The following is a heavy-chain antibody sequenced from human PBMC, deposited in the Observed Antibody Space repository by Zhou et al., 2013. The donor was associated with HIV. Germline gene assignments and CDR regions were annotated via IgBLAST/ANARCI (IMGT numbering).Heavy chain of an antibody. Sequence: QVQLVQSGAEVKKPGASLRVSCMTSGYTFSNFGVSWVRQAPGQGLEWLGWISGYNGNAHYAQKFQGRVTITADESTSAAYMELSSLRSEDTAVYYCAREDVDGRNWFDPWGQGTLVTVSS. D-gene: IGHD1-26*01. J-gene: IGHJ5*02. CDR3: AREDVDGRNWFDP. CDR1: GYTFSNFG. CDR2: ISGYNGNA. V-gene: IGHV1-18*01.